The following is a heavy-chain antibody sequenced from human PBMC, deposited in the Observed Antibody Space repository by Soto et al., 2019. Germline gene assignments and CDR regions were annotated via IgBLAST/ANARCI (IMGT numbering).Heavy chain of an antibody. CDR1: GFTFSSYG. CDR3: ARTTQSLFGEFGFAP. D-gene: IGHD3-10*02. CDR2: IWYDGSNK. V-gene: IGHV3-33*01. Sequence: QVQLVESGGGVVQPGRSLRLSCAASGFTFSSYGMHWVRQAPGKGLEWVAVIWYDGSNKYYADSVKGRFTISRDNSKNTVYLLRNRPRGEDTAVYYCARTTQSLFGEFGFAPWGQGPLVSVSS. J-gene: IGHJ5*02.